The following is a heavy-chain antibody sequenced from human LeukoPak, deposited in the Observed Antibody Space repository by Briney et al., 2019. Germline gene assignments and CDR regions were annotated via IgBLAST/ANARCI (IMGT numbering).Heavy chain of an antibody. D-gene: IGHD3-10*01. J-gene: IGHJ4*02. V-gene: IGHV5-51*01. CDR2: NYPGDSDT. Sequence: GASLQICGEGSGSCFTNYWIALLRQMPGKRVGMMGINYPGDSDTRYSPSFQGQVTLSADKSISTAYLQWSSLKASDTAMYYCARLIGSYGSGSYYFDYWGQGTLVTVSS. CDR1: GSCFTNYW. CDR3: ARLIGSYGSGSYYFDY.